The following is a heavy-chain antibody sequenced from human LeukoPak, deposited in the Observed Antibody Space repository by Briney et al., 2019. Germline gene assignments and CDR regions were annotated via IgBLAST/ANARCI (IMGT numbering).Heavy chain of an antibody. J-gene: IGHJ4*02. CDR1: GFTFSSYW. V-gene: IGHV3-7*01. CDR3: ARTSKSGSYSLGDY. D-gene: IGHD1-26*01. Sequence: GGSLRLSCAASGFTFSSYWMSWVRQAPGKGLEWVSNIKQDGSEKYYVDSVKGRFTISRDNAKNSLFLQMNSLRAEDTAVYYCARTSKSGSYSLGDYWGQGTLVTVSS. CDR2: IKQDGSEK.